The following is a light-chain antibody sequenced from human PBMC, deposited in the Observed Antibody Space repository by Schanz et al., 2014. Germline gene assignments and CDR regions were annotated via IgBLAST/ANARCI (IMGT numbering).Light chain of an antibody. CDR3: QQSYSTPLT. J-gene: IGKJ4*01. CDR2: DAS. CDR1: QSISSN. V-gene: IGKV1-5*01. Sequence: IQMTQSPSTLSASVGDRVTITCRASQSISSNLAWYQQKPGKAPKLLIYDASTLERGVPSRFSGSGSVTEFTLTISSLQPDDFATYYCQQSYSTPLTFGGGTKVEIK.